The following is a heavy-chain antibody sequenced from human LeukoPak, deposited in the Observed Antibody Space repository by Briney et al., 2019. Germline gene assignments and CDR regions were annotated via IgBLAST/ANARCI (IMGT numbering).Heavy chain of an antibody. J-gene: IGHJ4*02. CDR3: ARGSKQLWFPYFDY. Sequence: PSETLSLTCAVSGGSISSGGYSWSWIRQPPGKGLEWIGYIYHSGSTYYNPSLKSRVTISVDRSKNQFSLKLSSVTAADTAVYYCARGSKQLWFPYFDYWGQGTLVTVSS. V-gene: IGHV4-30-2*01. D-gene: IGHD5-18*01. CDR1: GGSISSGGYS. CDR2: IYHSGST.